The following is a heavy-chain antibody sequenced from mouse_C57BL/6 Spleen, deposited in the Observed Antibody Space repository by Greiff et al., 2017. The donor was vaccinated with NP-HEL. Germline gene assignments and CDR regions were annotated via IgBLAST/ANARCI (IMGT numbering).Heavy chain of an antibody. J-gene: IGHJ3*01. Sequence: QVTLKESGPGILQPSQTLSLTCSFSGFSLSTFGMGVGWIRQPSGKGLEWLAHIWWDDDKYYNPALKSRLTISKDTSKNQVFLKIANVDTADTATYYCARMDYYYGSPWFAYWGQGTLVTVSA. D-gene: IGHD1-1*01. CDR2: IWWDDDK. V-gene: IGHV8-8*01. CDR1: GFSLSTFGMG. CDR3: ARMDYYYGSPWFAY.